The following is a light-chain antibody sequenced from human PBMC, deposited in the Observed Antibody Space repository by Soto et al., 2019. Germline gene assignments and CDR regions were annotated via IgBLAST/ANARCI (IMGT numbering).Light chain of an antibody. V-gene: IGLV2-14*01. CDR1: SSDVGGYNY. J-gene: IGLJ1*01. CDR3: SSYTSSSTYV. CDR2: EVS. Sequence: QSALTQPASVSGSPGQSITMSCTGTSSDVGGYNYVSWYQQSPGKAPKLMIYEVSNRPSGVSNRFSGSKSGNTASLTISGLQAEDEADYYCSSYTSSSTYVFGTGTKVTVL.